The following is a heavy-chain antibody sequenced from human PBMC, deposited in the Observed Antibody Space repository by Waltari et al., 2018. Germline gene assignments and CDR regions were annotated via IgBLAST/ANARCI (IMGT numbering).Heavy chain of an antibody. CDR2: INPSGGST. CDR1: GYTFTSYY. V-gene: IGHV1-46*01. CDR3: ARVTAFDAFDI. J-gene: IGHJ3*02. D-gene: IGHD5-18*01. Sequence: QVQLVQSGAEVKKPGASVKVSCKASGYTFTSYYMHWVRQAPGQGLEWMGIINPSGGSTSYAQKCQGRVTMTRDTSTSTVYMELSSLRSEDTAVYYCARVTAFDAFDIWGQGTMVTVSS.